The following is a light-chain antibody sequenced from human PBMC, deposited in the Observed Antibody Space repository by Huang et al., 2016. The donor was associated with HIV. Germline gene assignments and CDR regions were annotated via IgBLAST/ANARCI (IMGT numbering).Light chain of an antibody. CDR2: TAS. V-gene: IGKV1-5*03. CDR1: QSVGNW. Sequence: TQSPSTLSASVGDRVTITCRASQSVGNWLAWYQQKPGQAPKLLIYTASTLQNGVPSRFSGSGSETEFTLTINSLQPDDFATYYCQQYNRFYTFGQGTRLDIK. CDR3: QQYNRFYT. J-gene: IGKJ2*01.